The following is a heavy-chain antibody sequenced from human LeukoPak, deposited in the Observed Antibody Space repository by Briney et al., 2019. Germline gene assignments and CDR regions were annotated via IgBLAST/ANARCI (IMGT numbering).Heavy chain of an antibody. CDR3: ARDLTVDIVATTQGY. V-gene: IGHV3-7*03. CDR2: IKQDGSEK. CDR1: GFTFSSYW. D-gene: IGHD5-12*01. J-gene: IGHJ4*02. Sequence: GGSLRLSCAASGFTFSSYWMSWVRQAPGKGLGWVANIKQDGSEKYYVDSVKGRFTISRDNAKNSLYLQMNSLRAEDTAVYYCARDLTVDIVATTQGYWGQGTLVTVSS.